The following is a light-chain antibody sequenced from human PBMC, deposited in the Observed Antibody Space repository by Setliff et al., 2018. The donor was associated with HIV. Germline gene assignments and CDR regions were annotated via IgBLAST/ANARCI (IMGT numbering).Light chain of an antibody. CDR2: DAS. V-gene: IGLV3-21*03. J-gene: IGLJ1*01. CDR1: NIGSKS. CDR3: QVWDSSSDHHV. Sequence: SYELTQPPSVSVAPGKTARITCGGNNIGSKSVHWYQQKPGQAPVLVVYDASDRPSGIPERFSGSNSGNTATLTISRVEAGDEADYYCQVWDSSSDHHVCGTGTKVTVL.